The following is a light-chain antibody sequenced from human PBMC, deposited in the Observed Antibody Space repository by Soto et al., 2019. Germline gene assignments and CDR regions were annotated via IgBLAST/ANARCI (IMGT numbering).Light chain of an antibody. V-gene: IGLV1-47*01. CDR2: KNN. Sequence: QSVLTQPPSASGTPGQRVSISCSGSASNVGSTYVFWYQQVPGTAPTLLIYKNNQRPSGVSDRFSGSKSGTSASLAISGLRVDDEADYYCASWDNDLNGPIFGGGTKVTVL. J-gene: IGLJ2*01. CDR3: ASWDNDLNGPI. CDR1: ASNVGSTY.